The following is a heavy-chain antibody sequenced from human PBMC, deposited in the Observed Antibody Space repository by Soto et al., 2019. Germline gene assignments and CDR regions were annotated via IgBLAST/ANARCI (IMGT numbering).Heavy chain of an antibody. Sequence: QPGGSLRLSCAASGFTFSSYAMHWVRQAPGKGLEWVAVISYDGSNKYYADSVKGRFTISRDNSKNTLYLQMNSLRAEDTAVYYCARDISTYMDVWGQGTTVTVSS. J-gene: IGHJ6*03. V-gene: IGHV3-30-3*01. CDR2: ISYDGSNK. CDR1: GFTFSSYA. D-gene: IGHD1-20*01. CDR3: ARDISTYMDV.